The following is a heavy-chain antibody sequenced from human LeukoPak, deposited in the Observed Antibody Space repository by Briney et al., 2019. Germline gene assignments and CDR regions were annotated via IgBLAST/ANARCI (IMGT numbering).Heavy chain of an antibody. CDR2: ISYDGSNK. Sequence: GRSLRLSCAASGFTFSSYGMHWVRQAPGKGLEWVAVISYDGSNKYYVDSVKGRFTISRDNSENRLYLQMNSLRPEDTAVYYCAKGLWGQTSDYIDFWGQGTLVTVSS. D-gene: IGHD3-16*01. J-gene: IGHJ4*02. CDR3: AKGLWGQTSDYIDF. V-gene: IGHV3-30*18. CDR1: GFTFSSYG.